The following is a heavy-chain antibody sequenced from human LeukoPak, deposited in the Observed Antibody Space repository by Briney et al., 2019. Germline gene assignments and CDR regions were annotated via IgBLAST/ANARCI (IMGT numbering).Heavy chain of an antibody. CDR3: AREQSPSGMDV. J-gene: IGHJ6*02. CDR2: ISYDGGNK. CDR1: GFTFSSYG. V-gene: IGHV3-30*03. D-gene: IGHD5-24*01. Sequence: GGSLRLSCAASGFTFSSYGMHWVRQAPGKGLEWVAVISYDGGNKYYADSVKGRFTISRDNSKNTLYLQMNSLRAEDTAVYYCAREQSPSGMDVWGQGTTVTVSS.